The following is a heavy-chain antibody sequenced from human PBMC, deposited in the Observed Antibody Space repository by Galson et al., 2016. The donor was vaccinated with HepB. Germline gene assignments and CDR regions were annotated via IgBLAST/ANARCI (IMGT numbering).Heavy chain of an antibody. CDR3: AKISVQYSYHYWGFDY. Sequence: SLRLSCAASEFTFSTYGMHWVRQAPGKGLEWVALIWHDGSNKYYADSVKGRFTISRDNPKNTLYLQMNSLKVEDTAVYYCAKISVQYSYHYWGFDYWGQGTLVTVSS. CDR1: EFTFSTYG. CDR2: IWHDGSNK. J-gene: IGHJ4*02. D-gene: IGHD5-18*01. V-gene: IGHV3-33*06.